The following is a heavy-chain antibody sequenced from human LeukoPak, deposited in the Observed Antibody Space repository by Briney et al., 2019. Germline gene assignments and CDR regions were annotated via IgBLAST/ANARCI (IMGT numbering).Heavy chain of an antibody. CDR1: GGSISSSSYF. CDR2: ISYSGAT. D-gene: IGHD6-13*01. CDR3: ARDLSSAWFYY. J-gene: IGHJ4*02. Sequence: PSETLSLTCTVSGGSISSSSYFWGWIRQPPGKGLEWIGTISYSGATYYNPSLKSRVTMAVDTSNNQFSLRVYSVTAADTAVYYCARDLSSAWFYYWGQGIMVTVSS. V-gene: IGHV4-39*07.